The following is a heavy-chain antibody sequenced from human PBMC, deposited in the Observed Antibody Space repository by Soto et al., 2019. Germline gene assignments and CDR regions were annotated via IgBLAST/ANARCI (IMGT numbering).Heavy chain of an antibody. J-gene: IGHJ6*02. V-gene: IGHV1-8*01. CDR2: MNPNSGNT. Sequence: ASVKVSCKASGYTFTSYDINWVRQATGQGLEWMGWMNPNSGNTGYAQKFQGRVTMTRNTSISTAYMELSSLRSEDTAVYYCARYDYCSSTSCSPQSYYYYGVDVWGQGTTVTVSS. CDR1: GYTFTSYD. D-gene: IGHD2-2*01. CDR3: ARYDYCSSTSCSPQSYYYYGVDV.